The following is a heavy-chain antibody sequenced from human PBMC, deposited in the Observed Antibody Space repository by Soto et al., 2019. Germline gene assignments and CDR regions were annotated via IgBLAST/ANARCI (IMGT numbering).Heavy chain of an antibody. CDR2: IKQDGSEK. V-gene: IGHV3-7*05. CDR3: ARGKYQLLSPYYFDY. J-gene: IGHJ4*02. Sequence: GGSLRLSCAASGFTFSSYWMSWVLQAPGKGLEWVANIKQDGSEKYCVDSVKGRFTISRDNAKNSLYLQMNSLRAEDTAVYYCARGKYQLLSPYYFDYWGQGTLVTVSS. CDR1: GFTFSSYW. D-gene: IGHD2-2*01.